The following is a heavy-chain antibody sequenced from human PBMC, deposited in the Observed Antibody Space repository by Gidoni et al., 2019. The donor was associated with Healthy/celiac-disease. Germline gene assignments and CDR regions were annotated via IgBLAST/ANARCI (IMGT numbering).Heavy chain of an antibody. V-gene: IGHV4-59*01. D-gene: IGHD3-10*01. CDR2: IYYTGST. CDR3: ARGRYYGSGTPTIDY. Sequence: QVQLQESAPGPVKPSETLSLICPVPVGSISSYYWSWTRQPPGKGLEWIGYIYYTGSTKYNPSLKSRVTRSVDTSKNQFSLKLSSVTTADTAVYYCARGRYYGSGTPTIDYWGQGTLVTVSS. CDR1: VGSISSYY. J-gene: IGHJ4*02.